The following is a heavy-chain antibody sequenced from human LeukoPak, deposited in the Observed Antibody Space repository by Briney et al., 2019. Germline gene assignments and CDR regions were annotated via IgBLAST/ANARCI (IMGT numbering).Heavy chain of an antibody. CDR3: AKERSGGWPFDY. V-gene: IGHV3-23*01. CDR1: GLNFDDSA. J-gene: IGHJ4*02. Sequence: GGSLRLSCVASGLNFDDSAMHWVRQAPGKGLEWVSGISRSGDKTYYADSVKGRFTLSRDNSKNTLYLQMNSLRAEDTAIYYCAKERSGGWPFDYWGQGTLVTVSS. CDR2: ISRSGDKT. D-gene: IGHD6-19*01.